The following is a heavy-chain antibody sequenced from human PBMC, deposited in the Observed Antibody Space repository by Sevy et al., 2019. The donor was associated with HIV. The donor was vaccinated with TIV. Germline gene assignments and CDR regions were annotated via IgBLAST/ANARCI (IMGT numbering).Heavy chain of an antibody. J-gene: IGHJ1*01. CDR3: ARDSYDFWSGYYLNGEYFQH. CDR1: GFTFSSYA. Sequence: GGSLRLSCAASGFTFSSYAMHWVHQAPGKGLEWVAVISYDGSNKYYADSVKGRFTISRDNSKNTLYLQMNSLRAEDTAVYYCARDSYDFWSGYYLNGEYFQHWGQGTLVTVSS. CDR2: ISYDGSNK. D-gene: IGHD3-3*01. V-gene: IGHV3-30*04.